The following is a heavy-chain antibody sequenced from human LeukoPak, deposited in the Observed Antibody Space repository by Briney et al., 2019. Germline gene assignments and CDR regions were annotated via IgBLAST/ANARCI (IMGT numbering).Heavy chain of an antibody. CDR1: GFTFSSYW. Sequence: GGSLRLSCAASGFTFSSYWMHWVRQAPGKGLVWVSRINSDGSSTSYADSVKGRFTISRDNAKNTLYLQMNSLRAEDTAVYYCAREYCSGGSCWVDAFDIWGQGTKVTVSS. CDR2: INSDGSST. D-gene: IGHD2-15*01. CDR3: AREYCSGGSCWVDAFDI. J-gene: IGHJ3*02. V-gene: IGHV3-74*01.